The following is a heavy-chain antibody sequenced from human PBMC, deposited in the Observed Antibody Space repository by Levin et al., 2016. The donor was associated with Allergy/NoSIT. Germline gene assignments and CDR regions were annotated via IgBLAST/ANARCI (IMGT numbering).Heavy chain of an antibody. D-gene: IGHD3-22*01. CDR3: ARARRGCYYDSSGYCRVGEVDY. J-gene: IGHJ4*02. CDR2: IYYSGST. V-gene: IGHV4-59*01. Sequence: WIRQPPGKGLEWIGYIYYSGSTNYNPSLKSRVTISVDTSKNQFSLKLSSVTAADTAVYYCARARRGCYYDSSGYCRVGEVDYWGQGTLVTVSS.